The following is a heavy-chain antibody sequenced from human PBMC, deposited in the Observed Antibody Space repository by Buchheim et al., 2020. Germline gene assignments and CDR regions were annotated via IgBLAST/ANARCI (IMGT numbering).Heavy chain of an antibody. CDR3: APGGDCYITIGLDYYYGMDV. J-gene: IGHJ6*02. Sequence: QVQLVESGGGVVQPGRSLRLSCAASGFTFSSYGMHWVRQAPGKGLEWVAVISYDGSNKYYADSVKGRFTISRDNSKKTPYPQMNSLRAEDTAVYYCAPGGDCYITIGLDYYYGMDVWGQGTT. CDR1: GFTFSSYG. CDR2: ISYDGSNK. D-gene: IGHD5-24*01. V-gene: IGHV3-30*03.